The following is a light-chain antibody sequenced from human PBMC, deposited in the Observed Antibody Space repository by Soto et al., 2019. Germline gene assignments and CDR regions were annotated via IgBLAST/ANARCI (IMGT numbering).Light chain of an antibody. Sequence: EIVLTQSPGTLSLSPGERATLSCRASQSVSSSYLAWYQQKPGQAPRLLIYGASSRATGIPDRFSGSRSGTDFTLTISRLEPEDFAVYYCQQYGSSPPYTFGQGTQLEIK. J-gene: IGKJ2*01. V-gene: IGKV3-20*01. CDR2: GAS. CDR1: QSVSSSY. CDR3: QQYGSSPPYT.